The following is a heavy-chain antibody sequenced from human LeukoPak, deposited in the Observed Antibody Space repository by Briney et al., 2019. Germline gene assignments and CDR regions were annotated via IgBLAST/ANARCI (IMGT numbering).Heavy chain of an antibody. CDR3: ARRDDFDYHGDASFQN. D-gene: IGHD4-11*01. J-gene: IGHJ1*01. V-gene: IGHV1-18*01. Sequence: SSVKVSCKAAGYTFTSYGIIWVRQAPGQGLEWRGWISADNGDTNYAQKFQGRFTMTTDTSTSTAYMELRSLRSDDTAVYYCARRDDFDYHGDASFQNWGQGPLVPVSS. CDR1: GYTFTSYG. CDR2: ISADNGDT.